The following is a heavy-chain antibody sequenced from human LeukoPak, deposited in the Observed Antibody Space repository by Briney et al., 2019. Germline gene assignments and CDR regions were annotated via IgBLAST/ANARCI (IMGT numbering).Heavy chain of an antibody. CDR3: ARASDYGGNYLDY. D-gene: IGHD4-23*01. CDR1: GDSISSGGSY. J-gene: IGHJ4*02. Sequence: PSQTLSLTCTVSGDSISSGGSYWTWIRQHPGKGLEWIGNIYYSGITYYNPSLRSRVTISVDTSKNQFSLKLSSVTAADTAVYYCARASDYGGNYLDYWGQGTLVTVSS. V-gene: IGHV4-31*03. CDR2: IYYSGIT.